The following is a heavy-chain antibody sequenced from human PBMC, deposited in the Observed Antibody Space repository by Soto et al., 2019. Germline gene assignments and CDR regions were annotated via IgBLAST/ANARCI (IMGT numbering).Heavy chain of an antibody. CDR3: ARGLYSSTRIYGMDV. CDR2: INPNSGGT. D-gene: IGHD6-13*01. CDR1: GYTFTGYY. V-gene: IGHV1-2*04. J-gene: IGHJ6*02. Sequence: ASVKVSCKASGYTFTGYYMHLVRQAPGQGLEWMGWINPNSGGTNYAQKFQGWVTMTRDTSISTAYMELSRLRSDDTAVYYCARGLYSSTRIYGMDVWGQGTTVTVSS.